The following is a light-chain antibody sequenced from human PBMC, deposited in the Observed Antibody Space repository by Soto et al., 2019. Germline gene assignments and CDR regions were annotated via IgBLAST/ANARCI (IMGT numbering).Light chain of an antibody. V-gene: IGLV1-40*01. CDR1: NSNIGGGYD. J-gene: IGLJ2*01. CDR2: GNN. Sequence: QSVLTQPPSVSGAPGQRVTISCTGTNSNIGGGYDVHWYQQLPGTAPKLLIYGNNNRPSGVPDRFSGSKSYASASLAITGSQSEDEADYYCHSYDSRLSGSVFGGGTKVTVL. CDR3: HSYDSRLSGSV.